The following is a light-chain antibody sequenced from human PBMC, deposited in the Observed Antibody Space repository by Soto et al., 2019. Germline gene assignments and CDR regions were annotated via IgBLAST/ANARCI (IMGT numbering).Light chain of an antibody. CDR2: EVS. CDR1: SSDVGGYNY. CDR3: TSYTSSSTLDV. Sequence: QSVLTQPASVSGSPGQSITSSCTGTSSDVGGYNYVSWYQQHPGKAPKLMMYEVSNRPLGVSNRFSGSKSGNTASLTISGLQAEDEADYYCTSYTSSSTLDVFGTGTKVTVL. J-gene: IGLJ1*01. V-gene: IGLV2-14*01.